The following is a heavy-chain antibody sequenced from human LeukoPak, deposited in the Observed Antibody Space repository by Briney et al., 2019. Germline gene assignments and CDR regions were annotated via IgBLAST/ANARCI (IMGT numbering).Heavy chain of an antibody. Sequence: GGSLRLSCAASGFTFSDHYMDWVRQAPGKGLEWVGRTRNKANSYTTEYAASVKGRFTISRDDSKNSLYLQMNSLKTEDTAVYYCARETSGWYADYYYYGMDVWGQGTTATVSS. CDR1: GFTFSDHY. V-gene: IGHV3-72*01. CDR3: ARETSGWYADYYYYGMDV. CDR2: TRNKANSYTT. D-gene: IGHD6-19*01. J-gene: IGHJ6*02.